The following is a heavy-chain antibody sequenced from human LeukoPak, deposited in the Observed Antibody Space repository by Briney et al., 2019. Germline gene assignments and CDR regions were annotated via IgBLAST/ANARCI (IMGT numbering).Heavy chain of an antibody. J-gene: IGHJ6*02. CDR2: ISYDGSSK. CDR3: ARDLRIAAAGTGTGYYYYGMDV. Sequence: GGSLRLSCAASGFTFSSYAMHWVRQAPGKGLEWVAVISYDGSSKYYADSVKGRFTISRDNSKNTLYLQMNSLRAEDTAVYYCARDLRIAAAGTGTGYYYYGMDVWGQGTTVTVSS. CDR1: GFTFSSYA. D-gene: IGHD6-13*01. V-gene: IGHV3-30-3*01.